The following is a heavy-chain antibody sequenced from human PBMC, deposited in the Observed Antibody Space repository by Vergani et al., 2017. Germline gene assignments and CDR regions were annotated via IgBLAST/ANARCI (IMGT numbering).Heavy chain of an antibody. CDR3: AKDRVTMVRGVIPYNXFDP. V-gene: IGHV3-23*01. Sequence: EVQLLESGGGLVQPGGSLRLSCAASGFTFSSYAMSWVRQAPGKGLEWVSAISGSGGSTYYADSVKGRFTISRDNSKNTLYLQMNSLRAEDTAVYYCAKDRVTMVRGVIPYNXFDPWGQGTLVTVSS. J-gene: IGHJ5*02. D-gene: IGHD3-10*01. CDR1: GFTFSSYA. CDR2: ISGSGGST.